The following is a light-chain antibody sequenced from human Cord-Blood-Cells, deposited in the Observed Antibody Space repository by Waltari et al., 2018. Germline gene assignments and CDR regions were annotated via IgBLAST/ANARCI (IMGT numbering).Light chain of an antibody. CDR1: QGISNY. CDR3: QKYNSAPYT. Sequence: DIQMTQSPSSLSAPVRHRVTITCRASQGISNYLAWYQQKPGKVPKLLIYAASTLQSGVPSRFSGSGSGTDFTLTISSLQPEDVATYYCQKYNSAPYTFGQGTKLEIK. V-gene: IGKV1-27*01. CDR2: AAS. J-gene: IGKJ2*01.